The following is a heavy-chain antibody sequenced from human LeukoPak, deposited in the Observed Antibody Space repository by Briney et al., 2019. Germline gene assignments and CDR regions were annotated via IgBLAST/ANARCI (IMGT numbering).Heavy chain of an antibody. CDR2: ISSSGSTI. CDR3: ARESERSNDY. J-gene: IGHJ4*02. Sequence: PGGSLRLSCAASGFTFSSYEMNWVRQAPGKGLEWVSYISSSGSTIYYADSVKGRFTISRDNAKSSLYLQMNSLRAEDTAVYYCARESERSNDYWGQGTLVTVSS. D-gene: IGHD1-1*01. CDR1: GFTFSSYE. V-gene: IGHV3-48*03.